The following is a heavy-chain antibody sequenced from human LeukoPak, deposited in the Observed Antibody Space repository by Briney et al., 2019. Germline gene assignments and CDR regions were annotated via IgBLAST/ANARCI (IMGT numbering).Heavy chain of an antibody. D-gene: IGHD2-2*01. Sequence: SVKVSCKASGYTFTNYGVSWVRQAPGQGLEWMGGIIPIFGTANYAQKFQGRVTITTDESTSTAYMELSSLRSEDTAVYYCARDRYCSSTSCTRDAFDIWGQGTMVTVSS. CDR3: ARDRYCSSTSCTRDAFDI. V-gene: IGHV1-69*05. CDR1: GYTFTNYG. J-gene: IGHJ3*02. CDR2: IIPIFGTA.